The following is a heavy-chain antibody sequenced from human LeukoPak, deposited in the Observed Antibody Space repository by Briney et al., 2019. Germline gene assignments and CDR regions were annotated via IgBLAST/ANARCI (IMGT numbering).Heavy chain of an antibody. V-gene: IGHV1-8*03. CDR1: GYTLTSYD. D-gene: IGHD6-6*01. Sequence: GASVKVSCKASGYTLTSYDINWVRQATGQGLEWMGWMNPNSGNTGYAQKFQGRVTITRNTSISTAYMELSSLRSDDTAVYYCARDSSSGGFDYWGQGTLVTVSS. CDR2: MNPNSGNT. J-gene: IGHJ4*02. CDR3: ARDSSSGGFDY.